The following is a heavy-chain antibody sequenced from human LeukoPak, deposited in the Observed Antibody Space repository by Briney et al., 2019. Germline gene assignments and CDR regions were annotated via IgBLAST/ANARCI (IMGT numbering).Heavy chain of an antibody. CDR1: GFTFSSYA. Sequence: AGGSLRLSCAASGFTFSSYAMSWVRQAPGKGLEWLSSLTSSSNYIYYADSVKGRFTISRDNAKSSLYLQMNSLRAEDTAIYYCARLSGSSYGKYYFDYWGQGTLVTVSS. CDR2: LTSSSNYI. J-gene: IGHJ4*02. CDR3: ARLSGSSYGKYYFDY. D-gene: IGHD1-26*01. V-gene: IGHV3-21*01.